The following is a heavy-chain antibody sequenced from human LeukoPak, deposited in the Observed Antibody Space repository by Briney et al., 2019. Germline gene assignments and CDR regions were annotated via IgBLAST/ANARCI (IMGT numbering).Heavy chain of an antibody. J-gene: IGHJ5*02. Sequence: SETLSLTCTVSGGSISSSSYYWGWIRQPPGKGLEWIGSIYYSGSTYYNPSLKSRVTISVDTSKNQFSLKLSSVTAADTAVYYCARQRGAEYSSSSSWFDPWGQGTLVTVSS. CDR1: GGSISSSSYY. CDR2: IYYSGST. CDR3: ARQRGAEYSSSSSWFDP. V-gene: IGHV4-39*07. D-gene: IGHD6-6*01.